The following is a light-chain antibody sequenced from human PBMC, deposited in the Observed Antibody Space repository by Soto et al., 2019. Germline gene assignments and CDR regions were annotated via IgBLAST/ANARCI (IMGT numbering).Light chain of an antibody. Sequence: EVVLTQSPGTLSLSPGERATLSCRASQSVAGNFLPWYQKKPGQAPRRLIHGASAMAARIPARFSGSGSGTDYTLTISRLEAEDFAVYDGEYYATPPRTCGQGTKVDVK. CDR2: GAS. J-gene: IGKJ1*01. CDR3: EYYATPPRT. CDR1: QSVAGNF. V-gene: IGKV3-20*01.